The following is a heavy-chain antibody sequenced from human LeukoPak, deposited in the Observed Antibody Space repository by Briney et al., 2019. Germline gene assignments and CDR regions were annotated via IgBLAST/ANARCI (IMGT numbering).Heavy chain of an antibody. CDR2: ISGSGGST. J-gene: IGHJ4*02. V-gene: IGHV3-23*01. CDR3: AKDRATTLHFDY. Sequence: PGGSLRLSCAASGFTFSSYSMNWVRKAPGKGLEWVSAISGSGGSTYYADSVKGRFTISRYNSKNTLYLQMNSLRAEDTAVYYCAKDRATTLHFDYWGQGTLVTVSS. CDR1: GFTFSSYS. D-gene: IGHD5-12*01.